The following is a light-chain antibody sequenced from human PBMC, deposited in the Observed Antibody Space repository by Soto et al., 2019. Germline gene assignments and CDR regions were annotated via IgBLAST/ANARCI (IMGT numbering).Light chain of an antibody. CDR1: QSVTNNY. Sequence: EVVLTQSPGTLSLSPGEIATLSCRASQSVTNNYFAWYQQKPGQAPRLLIFGSSDRATGIPDSFSGSGSGTDFTLTIIRLEPEDFAVYYCQQYGSSPPYTFGQGTKLEIK. J-gene: IGKJ2*01. CDR3: QQYGSSPPYT. V-gene: IGKV3-20*01. CDR2: GSS.